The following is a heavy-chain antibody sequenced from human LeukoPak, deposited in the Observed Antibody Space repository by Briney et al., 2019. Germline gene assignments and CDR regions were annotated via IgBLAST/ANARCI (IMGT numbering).Heavy chain of an antibody. J-gene: IGHJ4*02. CDR2: ISYDGSNK. CDR3: AKGATMIVVEGILDY. CDR1: GFTFSSYG. V-gene: IGHV3-30*18. D-gene: IGHD3-22*01. Sequence: GGSLRLSCAASGFTFSSYGMHWVRQAPGKGLEWVAVISYDGSNKYYADSVKGRFTISRDNSKNTLYLQMNSLRAEDTAVYYCAKGATMIVVEGILDYWGQGTLVTVSS.